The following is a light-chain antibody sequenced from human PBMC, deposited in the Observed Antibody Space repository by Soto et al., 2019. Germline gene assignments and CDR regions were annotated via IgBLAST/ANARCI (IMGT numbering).Light chain of an antibody. Sequence: QSALTQPASVSGSPGQSVTISCTGTSSDVGGYNYVSWYQQHPGKAPKLMIYEVTKRPSGVSNRFSGSKSGDTASLTISGLQAEDEADYYCCSYASGNSYVFGTGTKVTVL. CDR1: SSDVGGYNY. V-gene: IGLV2-23*02. CDR3: CSYASGNSYV. CDR2: EVT. J-gene: IGLJ1*01.